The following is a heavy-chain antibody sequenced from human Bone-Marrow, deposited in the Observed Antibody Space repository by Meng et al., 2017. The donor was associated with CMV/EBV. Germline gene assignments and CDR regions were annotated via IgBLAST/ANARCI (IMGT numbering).Heavy chain of an antibody. V-gene: IGHV3-72*01. D-gene: IGHD1-1*01. CDR3: VRGYNSFDS. Sequence: GESLKTSCAASGFIFSDHYMDWVRQAPGKGLEWVGRSRNKANRYTTEYAASVKGRFTISRDESKNSLYLQMNSLKTEDTAVFYCVRGYNSFDSWGQGTLVTVSS. CDR1: GFIFSDHY. CDR2: SRNKANRYTT. J-gene: IGHJ4*02.